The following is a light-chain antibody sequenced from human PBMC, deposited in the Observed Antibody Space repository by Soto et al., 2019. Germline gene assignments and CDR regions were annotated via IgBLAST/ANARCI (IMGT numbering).Light chain of an antibody. J-gene: IGLJ3*02. CDR2: DVS. Sequence: QSAPTQPRSVSGSPGQSVTISCTGTSSDVGGYNYVSWYQQHPGKAPKLMIYDVSKRPSGVPDRFSGSKSGNTASLTISGLQAEDEADYYCCSYAGSYTYWVFGGGTKVTVL. V-gene: IGLV2-11*01. CDR1: SSDVGGYNY. CDR3: CSYAGSYTYWV.